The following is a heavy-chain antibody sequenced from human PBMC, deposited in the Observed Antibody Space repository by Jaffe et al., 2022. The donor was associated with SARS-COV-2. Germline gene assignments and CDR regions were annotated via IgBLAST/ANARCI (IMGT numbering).Heavy chain of an antibody. CDR3: AKAPDFYYYYMDV. V-gene: IGHV3-30*04. CDR2: ISYDGSNT. CDR1: GFTFSSYA. J-gene: IGHJ6*03. Sequence: QVQLVESGGGVVQPGRSLRLSCAASGFTFSSYAMHWVRQAPGKGLEWVAVISYDGSNTYYADSVKGRFTISRDNSKNTLYLQMNSLRAEDTAVYYCAKAPDFYYYYMDVWGKGTTVTVSS.